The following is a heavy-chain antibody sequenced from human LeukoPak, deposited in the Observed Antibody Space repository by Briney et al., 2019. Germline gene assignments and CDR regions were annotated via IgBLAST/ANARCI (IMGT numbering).Heavy chain of an antibody. CDR2: ISGSGGST. Sequence: GGSLRLSCAASGFTFSSYAMSWVRQAPGKGLEWVSAISGSGGSTYYADSAKGRFTISRDNSKSTLYLQMNSLRAEDTAVYYCASPGLAAAEYWGQGTLVTVSS. J-gene: IGHJ4*02. CDR1: GFTFSSYA. CDR3: ASPGLAAAEY. D-gene: IGHD6-13*01. V-gene: IGHV3-23*01.